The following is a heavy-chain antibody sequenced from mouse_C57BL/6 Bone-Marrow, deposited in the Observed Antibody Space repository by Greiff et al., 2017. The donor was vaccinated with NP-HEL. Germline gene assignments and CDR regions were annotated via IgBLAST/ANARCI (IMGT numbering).Heavy chain of an antibody. CDR3: ARSRYYGSSSYFDY. Sequence: QVQLQQSGAELARPGASVKMSCKASGYTFTSYTMHWVKQRPGQGLEWIGYINPSSGYTKYNQKFKDKATLTADKYSSTAYMQLSSLTSEDSAVYYCARSRYYGSSSYFDYWGQGTTLTVSS. D-gene: IGHD1-1*01. CDR1: GYTFTSYT. J-gene: IGHJ2*01. CDR2: INPSSGYT. V-gene: IGHV1-4*01.